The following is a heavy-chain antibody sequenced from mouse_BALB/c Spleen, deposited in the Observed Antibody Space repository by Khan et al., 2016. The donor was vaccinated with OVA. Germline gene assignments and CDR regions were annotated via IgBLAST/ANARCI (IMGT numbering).Heavy chain of an antibody. CDR1: GFSLTSYG. CDR2: IWAGGST. CDR3: ARLEDI. V-gene: IGHV2-9*02. D-gene: IGHD1-3*01. Sequence: QVQLKQSGPGLVAPSQSLSITCTVSGFSLTSYGVHWVRQPPGKGLEWLGVIWAGGSTTYNSALMSRLSISKDNSTSQVFLKMNSLQTDVTAMYYCARLEDIWGQGTTLTVSS. J-gene: IGHJ2*01.